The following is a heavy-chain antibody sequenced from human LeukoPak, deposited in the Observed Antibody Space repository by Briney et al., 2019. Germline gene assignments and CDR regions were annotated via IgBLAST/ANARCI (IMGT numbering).Heavy chain of an antibody. Sequence: SETLSLTCSVSGGSINGYHWSWIRQPPGKGLEYIGFIYYSGSTNYNPSLKSRVTISVDTSKNQFSLRLSSVTAADTAVYYCAGELEYYFDYWGQGTLVTVSS. V-gene: IGHV4-59*12. CDR1: GGSINGYH. CDR3: AGELEYYFDY. J-gene: IGHJ4*02. CDR2: IYYSGST. D-gene: IGHD3-3*02.